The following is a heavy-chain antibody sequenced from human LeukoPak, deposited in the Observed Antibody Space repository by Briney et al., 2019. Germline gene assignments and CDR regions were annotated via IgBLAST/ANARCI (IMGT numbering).Heavy chain of an antibody. CDR1: GGSISSSSYY. Sequence: AETLSLTCTVSGGSISSSSYYWGWLRQPPGKGLEWVGSIYYSGSTYYNPSLKSRVTISVDTSKNQFSLKLSSVTAADTAVYYCARHSSIAARPLYYYYYYMDVWGKGTTVTVSS. CDR2: IYYSGST. D-gene: IGHD6-6*01. CDR3: ARHSSIAARPLYYYYYYMDV. J-gene: IGHJ6*03. V-gene: IGHV4-39*01.